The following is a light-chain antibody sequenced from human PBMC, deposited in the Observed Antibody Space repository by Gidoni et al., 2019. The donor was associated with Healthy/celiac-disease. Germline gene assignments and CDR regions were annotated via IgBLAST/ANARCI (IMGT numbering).Light chain of an antibody. Sequence: QSVLTQPPAGSAAPGQRVTISCTGSSSNNGAGYDVHWYQQLPGTAPNLLLYGNSNRPSGVPARFSGSKSGPSASLAITGLQAEDEADYYCQSYDSSLSVYVVFGGGTKLTVL. CDR1: SSNNGAGYD. CDR2: GNS. V-gene: IGLV1-40*01. J-gene: IGLJ2*01. CDR3: QSYDSSLSVYVV.